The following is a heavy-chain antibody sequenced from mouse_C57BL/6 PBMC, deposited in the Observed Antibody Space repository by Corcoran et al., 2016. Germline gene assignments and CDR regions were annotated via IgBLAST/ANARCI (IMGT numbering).Heavy chain of an antibody. D-gene: IGHD1-1*01. Sequence: EVQLQQSGPELVKPGASVKIPCKASGYTFTDYNMDWVKQSHGKSLEWIGDINPNNGGTIYNQKFKGKATLTVDKSSSTAYMELRSLTSEDTAVYYCARRDTTVVATPYYFDYWGQGTTLTVSS. J-gene: IGHJ2*01. CDR1: GYTFTDYN. V-gene: IGHV1-18*01. CDR2: INPNNGGT. CDR3: ARRDTTVVATPYYFDY.